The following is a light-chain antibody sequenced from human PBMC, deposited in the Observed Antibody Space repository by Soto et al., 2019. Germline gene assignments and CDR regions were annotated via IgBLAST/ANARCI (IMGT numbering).Light chain of an antibody. Sequence: QLVLTQPPSVSGAPGQRVTISCTGSSSNIGAGYDVHWYQQLPGTAPKLLIYGNSNRPSGVPDRFSGSKSGTSASLAITGLQAEDEADSSCQSYDSGLSGFYVFGTGTKLTVL. CDR1: SSNIGAGYD. V-gene: IGLV1-40*01. CDR3: QSYDSGLSGFYV. CDR2: GNS. J-gene: IGLJ1*01.